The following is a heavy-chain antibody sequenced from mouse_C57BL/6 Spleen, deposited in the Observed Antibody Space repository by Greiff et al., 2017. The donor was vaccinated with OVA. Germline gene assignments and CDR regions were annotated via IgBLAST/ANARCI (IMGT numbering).Heavy chain of an antibody. D-gene: IGHD1-1*01. CDR3: ARSNYGSGYAMDY. Sequence: QVQLKQPGAELVMPGASVKLSCKASGYTFTSYWMHWVKQRPGQGLEWIGEIDPSDSYTNYNQKFKGKSTLTVDKSSSTAYMQLSSLTSEDSAVYYCARSNYGSGYAMDYWGQGTSVTVSS. CDR2: IDPSDSYT. CDR1: GYTFTSYW. J-gene: IGHJ4*01. V-gene: IGHV1-69*01.